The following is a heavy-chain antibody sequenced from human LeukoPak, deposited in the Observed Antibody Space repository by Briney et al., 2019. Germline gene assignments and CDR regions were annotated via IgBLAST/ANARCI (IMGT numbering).Heavy chain of an antibody. J-gene: IGHJ4*02. CDR3: ARDFSYYDSSGYYYLNY. Sequence: GGSLRLSCAASGFSFSSYGMHWVRQAPGKGLEGVAVTWYDGINKYYADSVKGRFTISRDNSKNTLYLQMNSLRDEDTAVYYCARDFSYYDSSGYYYLNYWGQGTLVTVSS. D-gene: IGHD3-22*01. CDR2: TWYDGINK. V-gene: IGHV3-33*01. CDR1: GFSFSSYG.